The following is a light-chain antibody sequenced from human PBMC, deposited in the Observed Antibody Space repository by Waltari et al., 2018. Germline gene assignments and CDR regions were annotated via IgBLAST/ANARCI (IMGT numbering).Light chain of an antibody. CDR3: QQRSNWPLT. V-gene: IGKV3-11*01. J-gene: IGKJ4*01. CDR1: QSVSSF. Sequence: ATLSLSPGERGTLSCRASQSVSSFLTWFQQKPGQAPRLLIYDASKRATGIPARFSGSGSGTDFTLTISSLEPEDFAVYYCQQRSNWPLTFGGGTKVEFK. CDR2: DAS.